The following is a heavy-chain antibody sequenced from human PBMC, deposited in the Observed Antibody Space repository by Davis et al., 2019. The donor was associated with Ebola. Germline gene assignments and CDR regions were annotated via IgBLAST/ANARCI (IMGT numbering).Heavy chain of an antibody. J-gene: IGHJ4*02. V-gene: IGHV5-51*01. CDR1: GYGFADYW. CDR3: ARPDPPH. Sequence: KVSCKGSGYGFADYWIAWVRQTPGKGLEWMGIIYAGDSDSRYSPSFEGQVTISVDRSITTAYLQWRSLRTSDTAIYYCARPDPPHWGQGTLVTVSS. CDR2: IYAGDSDS.